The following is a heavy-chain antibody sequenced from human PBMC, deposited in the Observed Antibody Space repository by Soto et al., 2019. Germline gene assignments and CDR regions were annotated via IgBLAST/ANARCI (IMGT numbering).Heavy chain of an antibody. D-gene: IGHD6-19*01. V-gene: IGHV3-7*01. CDR3: ARGAIYITAGKTDY. Sequence: GGSLRLSCAASGFTFSSYWMSWVRQAPGKGLEWVANIKQDGSEKYYVDSVKGRFTISRDNAKNSLYLQMNSLRAEDTAVYYCARGAIYITAGKTDYWGQGTLVTVSS. CDR1: GFTFSSYW. J-gene: IGHJ4*02. CDR2: IKQDGSEK.